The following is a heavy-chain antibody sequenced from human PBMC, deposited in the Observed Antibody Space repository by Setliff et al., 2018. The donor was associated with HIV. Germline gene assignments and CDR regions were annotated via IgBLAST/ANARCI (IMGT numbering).Heavy chain of an antibody. CDR1: GGSIRSYY. Sequence: SETLSLTCTVSGGSIRSYYWSWIRQPPGKGLEWVGHIYSTGDTNYNPSLKSRVTLSADTSKNQLSLSLTSVTAADTAVYYCARVRLTMIMMVDYFDQWGQGTLVTVSS. D-gene: IGHD3-22*01. CDR3: ARVRLTMIMMVDYFDQ. CDR2: IYSTGDT. V-gene: IGHV4-4*07. J-gene: IGHJ4*02.